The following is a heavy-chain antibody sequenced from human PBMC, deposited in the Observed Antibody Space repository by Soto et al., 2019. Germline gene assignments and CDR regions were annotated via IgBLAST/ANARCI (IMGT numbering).Heavy chain of an antibody. V-gene: IGHV1-46*01. CDR2: INPSGGST. J-gene: IGHJ6*02. D-gene: IGHD6-13*01. Sequence: QVQLVQSGTEVKEPGASVSLSCKASGYTFTTYYIHWVRQAPGQGLEWMGMINPSGGSTTYAQNFQGRGTMTRDTSTSTVYMDLNSLRPDDTAVYYCARATSAGNGRRVDVWGQGTTVTVSS. CDR1: GYTFTTYY. CDR3: ARATSAGNGRRVDV.